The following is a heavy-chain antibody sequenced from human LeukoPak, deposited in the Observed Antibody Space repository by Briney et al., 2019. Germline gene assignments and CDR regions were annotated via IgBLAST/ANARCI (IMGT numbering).Heavy chain of an antibody. CDR1: GYSITSSYY. CDR2: IYYTGST. D-gene: IGHD2-15*01. CDR3: ARAYCSGGNCYYFDY. J-gene: IGHJ4*02. V-gene: IGHV4-59*01. Sequence: PSETLSLTCGVSGYSITSSYYWTWIRQPPGKGLEWIGSIYYTGSTNYNPSLKSRVTISVDMSKSQFSLKLSSVTAADTAVCYCARAYCSGGNCYYFDYWGQGTLVTVSS.